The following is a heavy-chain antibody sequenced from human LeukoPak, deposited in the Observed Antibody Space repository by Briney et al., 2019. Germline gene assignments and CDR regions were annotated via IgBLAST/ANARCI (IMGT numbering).Heavy chain of an antibody. Sequence: PGGSLRLSCAASGLTVSSSYMSWVRQAPGKGLEWVSIIYNDGSTYYADSVKGRFTISRDDSQNTLYLQMNSLRADDTAVYFCATRLRNHFDYWGQGTQVTVSS. V-gene: IGHV3-53*01. D-gene: IGHD5-12*01. CDR1: GLTVSSSY. CDR2: IYNDGST. J-gene: IGHJ4*02. CDR3: ATRLRNHFDY.